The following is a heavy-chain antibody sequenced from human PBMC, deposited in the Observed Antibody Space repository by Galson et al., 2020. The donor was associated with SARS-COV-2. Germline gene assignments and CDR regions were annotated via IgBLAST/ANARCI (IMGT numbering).Heavy chain of an antibody. D-gene: IGHD3-9*01. V-gene: IGHV4-59*01. Sequence: SETLSLTCTVSGGSISGYYWSWIRQPPGQGLEWLGHIYYTGTTNYNPSLTSRVTISIDTSKNQFSLKLSSVTAADTPVYFCANNRYFDWTYLSQWGQGTRVTVSS. CDR2: IYYTGTT. J-gene: IGHJ4*02. CDR3: ANNRYFDWTYLSQ. CDR1: GGSISGYY.